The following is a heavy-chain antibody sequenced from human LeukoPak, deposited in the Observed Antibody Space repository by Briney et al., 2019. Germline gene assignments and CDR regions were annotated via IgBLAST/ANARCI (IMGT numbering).Heavy chain of an antibody. CDR2: ISYDGSNK. Sequence: GRSLRLSCAASGFIFSSYGMHRVRQAAGKGLEWVAVISYDGSNKYYADSVKGRFTISRDNSKNTLYLQMNSLRAEDTAVYYCACPTGTPWEVAYGMDVWGQGTTVTVSS. V-gene: IGHV3-30*03. J-gene: IGHJ6*02. CDR3: ACPTGTPWEVAYGMDV. D-gene: IGHD1-1*01. CDR1: GFIFSSYG.